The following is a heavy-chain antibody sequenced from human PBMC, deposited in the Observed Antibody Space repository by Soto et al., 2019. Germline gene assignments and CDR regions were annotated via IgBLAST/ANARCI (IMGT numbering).Heavy chain of an antibody. D-gene: IGHD2-15*01. V-gene: IGHV1-2*02. CDR3: ARGRGERLLDRYYYYGMDV. Sequence: QVQLVQSGAEVRKPGASLTVSCKASRYTLTAYYIHWMRQAPGQGLEWMGWLNTGSGDPLYAQKFQGRVIMTRDASINTAYLELSSLRSDDTAVYYCARGRGERLLDRYYYYGMDVWGQGTSVTVSS. CDR2: LNTGSGDP. CDR1: RYTLTAYY. J-gene: IGHJ6*02.